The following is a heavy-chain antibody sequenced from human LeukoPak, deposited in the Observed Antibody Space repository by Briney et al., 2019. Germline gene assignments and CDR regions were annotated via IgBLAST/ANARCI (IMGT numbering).Heavy chain of an antibody. CDR3: ARDAAAAGTGLGWFDP. J-gene: IGHJ5*02. D-gene: IGHD6-13*01. CDR2: INPSGGDT. Sequence: ASVKVSCKASGFTFSSYYMHWVRQAPGQGLEWMGLINPSGGDTSYAQEFQGRVTMTRDTSTSTVYMELRSLRSEDTAMYYCARDAAAAGTGLGWFDPWGQGTLVTVSS. CDR1: GFTFSSYY. V-gene: IGHV1-46*01.